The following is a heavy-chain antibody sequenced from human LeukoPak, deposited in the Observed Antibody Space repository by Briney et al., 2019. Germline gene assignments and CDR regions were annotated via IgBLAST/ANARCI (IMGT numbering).Heavy chain of an antibody. Sequence: GGSLRLSCATSGFTFSNYAMNWVRQAPGMGLQWVSAISSGSGTTYYADSVKGRFTVSRDNSKNTLYLQMNSLRAEDTAVYYCAKTGAGWEPRSYFDYWGQGTLVTVSS. J-gene: IGHJ4*02. CDR2: ISSGSGTT. CDR3: AKTGAGWEPRSYFDY. D-gene: IGHD1-26*01. V-gene: IGHV3-23*01. CDR1: GFTFSNYA.